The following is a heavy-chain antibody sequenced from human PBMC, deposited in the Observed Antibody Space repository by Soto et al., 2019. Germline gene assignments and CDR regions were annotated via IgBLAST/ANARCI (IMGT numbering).Heavy chain of an antibody. CDR1: GYTFTSYD. CDR2: MNPNSGNT. J-gene: IGHJ5*02. Sequence: QVQLVQSGAEVKKPGASVKVSCKASGYTFTSYDINWVRQATGQGLEWMGWMNPNSGNTVYAQKFQGRVTLTRNTSISTASLELSSPRSEDTPVYSCARERSSIAASWFDPWGQGTLVTVSS. CDR3: ARERSSIAASWFDP. D-gene: IGHD6-6*01. V-gene: IGHV1-8*01.